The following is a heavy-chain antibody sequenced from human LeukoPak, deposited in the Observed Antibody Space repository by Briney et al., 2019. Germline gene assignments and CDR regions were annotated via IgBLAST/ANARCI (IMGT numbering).Heavy chain of an antibody. Sequence: SQTLSLTCTVSGGSISSGDYYWSWIRQPPGKGLEWIGYIYYSGSTYYNPSLKSRVTISVDTSKNQFSLKLSSVTAADTAVYYCARARGGFYGSGSHRDYWGQGTLVTVSS. J-gene: IGHJ4*02. CDR3: ARARGGFYGSGSHRDY. CDR1: GGSISSGDYY. V-gene: IGHV4-30-4*01. D-gene: IGHD3-10*01. CDR2: IYYSGST.